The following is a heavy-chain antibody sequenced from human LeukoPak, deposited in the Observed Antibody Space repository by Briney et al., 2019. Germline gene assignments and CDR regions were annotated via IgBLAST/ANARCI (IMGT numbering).Heavy chain of an antibody. Sequence: SGTLSLTCAVSGGSISSGIWWSWVRQPPGKGLEWIGEIYHSGSTNYNPSLKSRVAISVDKSKNQFSLNLSSVTAANTAVYFCARDAYSSGNDTFDVWGRGTMVTVSS. V-gene: IGHV4-4*02. CDR1: GGSISSGIW. D-gene: IGHD6-19*01. CDR2: IYHSGST. J-gene: IGHJ3*01. CDR3: ARDAYSSGNDTFDV.